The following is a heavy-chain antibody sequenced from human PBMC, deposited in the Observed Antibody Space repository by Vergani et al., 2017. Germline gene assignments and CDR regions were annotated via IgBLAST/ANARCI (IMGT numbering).Heavy chain of an antibody. CDR1: GGSISSGGYY. CDR3: ARESCSSTSCPFDY. J-gene: IGHJ4*02. CDR2: IYYSGST. V-gene: IGHV4-31*03. Sequence: QVQLQESGPGLVKPSQTLSLTCTVSGGSISSGGYYWSWIRQHPGKGLEWIGYIYYSGSTYHNPSLKSRVTISVDTSKNQFSLKLSSVTAADTAVYYCARESCSSTSCPFDYWGQGTLVTVSS. D-gene: IGHD2-2*01.